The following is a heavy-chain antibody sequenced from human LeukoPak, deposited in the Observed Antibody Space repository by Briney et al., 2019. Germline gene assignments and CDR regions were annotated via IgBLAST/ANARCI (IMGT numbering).Heavy chain of an antibody. Sequence: GASVKVSCKASGGTFSSYAISWVRQAPGQGLEWMGWINPDSGGTNYAQKFQGRVTMTRDTSITTAYMELSRLSSDDTALYYCASGYGDYADYYNYYMDVWGKGTTVTVSS. CDR1: GGTFSSYA. CDR3: ASGYGDYADYYNYYMDV. CDR2: INPDSGGT. J-gene: IGHJ6*03. V-gene: IGHV1-2*02. D-gene: IGHD4-17*01.